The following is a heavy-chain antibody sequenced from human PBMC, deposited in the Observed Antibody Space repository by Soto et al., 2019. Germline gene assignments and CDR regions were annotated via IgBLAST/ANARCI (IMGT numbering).Heavy chain of an antibody. D-gene: IGHD3-9*01. CDR3: ARIYNILPGEEYYFDY. CDR1: GDSFTSYW. J-gene: IGHJ4*02. CDR2: IYPGDSDT. Sequence: GESLKISCKGSGDSFTSYWIGWVRQMPGKGLEWMGIIYPGDSDTRYSPSFQGQVTISADKSISTAYLQWSSLKASDTAMYYCARIYNILPGEEYYFDYWAQETLVTVSS. V-gene: IGHV5-51*01.